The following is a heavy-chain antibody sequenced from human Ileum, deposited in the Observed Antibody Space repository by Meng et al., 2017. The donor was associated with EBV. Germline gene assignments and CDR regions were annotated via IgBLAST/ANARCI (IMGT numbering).Heavy chain of an antibody. CDR3: AKNGEKYFEY. V-gene: IGHV4-4*02. CDR1: GGSISVINW. Sequence: QLQKRGPGLVIPSGSLSLTCAVSGGSISVINWWSWVRQSPEKGLEWIGEMSDSGITHYNPSLKSRVTISADKSNNQFSLKLTSVTSADTAVYFCAKNGEKYFEYWGQGTLVTVSS. CDR2: MSDSGIT. J-gene: IGHJ4*02.